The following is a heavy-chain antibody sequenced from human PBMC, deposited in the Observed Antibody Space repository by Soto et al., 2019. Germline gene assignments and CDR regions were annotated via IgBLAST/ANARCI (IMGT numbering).Heavy chain of an antibody. V-gene: IGHV3-30*18. CDR3: AKDQTHAFDI. CDR2: ISDDGSNK. CDR1: GFTFSSYS. Sequence: QVQLVESGGGVVQPGRSLRLSCAASGFTFSSYSMYWVRQAPGKGLEWVAVISDDGSNKYYADSVKGRFTISRDNSKNTLYLQMNSLRVEDTAVYYCAKDQTHAFDIWGQGTVVTVSS. J-gene: IGHJ3*02.